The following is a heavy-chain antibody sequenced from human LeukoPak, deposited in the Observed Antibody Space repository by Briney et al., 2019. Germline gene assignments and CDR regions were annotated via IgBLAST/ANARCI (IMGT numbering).Heavy chain of an antibody. CDR3: AREFPQVGFGY. V-gene: IGHV1-18*01. J-gene: IGHJ4*02. CDR2: ISAYNGNT. D-gene: IGHD2-2*01. Sequence: ASVKVSCRASGYIFTGYGISWVRQAPGQGLEWMGWISAYNGNTNYALKLQGRVTMTTDTSTSTAYMELRSLRSDDTAVYYCAREFPQVGFGYWGQGTLVTVSS. CDR1: GYIFTGYG.